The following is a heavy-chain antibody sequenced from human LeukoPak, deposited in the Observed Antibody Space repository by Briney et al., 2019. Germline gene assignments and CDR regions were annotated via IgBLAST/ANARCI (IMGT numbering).Heavy chain of an antibody. CDR3: ARAIVVVPAAIPYYFDY. J-gene: IGHJ4*02. D-gene: IGHD2-2*01. Sequence: GESLKISCKGSGYSFTSYWIGWVRQMPGKGLEWMGIIYPGDSDTRYSPSFQGQVTISADKSISTAYLQWSSLKASDTAMYYCARAIVVVPAAIPYYFDYWGQGTLVTVSS. CDR1: GYSFTSYW. CDR2: IYPGDSDT. V-gene: IGHV5-51*01.